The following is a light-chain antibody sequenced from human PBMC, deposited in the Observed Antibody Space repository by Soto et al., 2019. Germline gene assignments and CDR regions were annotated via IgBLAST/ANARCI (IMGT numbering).Light chain of an antibody. V-gene: IGKV3-15*01. CDR3: QQYNNWSPWT. Sequence: EIVMTQSPATLSVSPGERATLSCRASQRVSSNLAWYQQKPGQAPRLLIYGASTRATGIPARFSGSGSETEFTLTISSLQYEDFAVYYCQQYNNWSPWTFGQGTKVEIK. J-gene: IGKJ1*01. CDR2: GAS. CDR1: QRVSSN.